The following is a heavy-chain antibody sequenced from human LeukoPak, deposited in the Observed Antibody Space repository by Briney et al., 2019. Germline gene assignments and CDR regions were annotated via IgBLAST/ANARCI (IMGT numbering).Heavy chain of an antibody. V-gene: IGHV4-39*07. CDR2: IYYSGST. J-gene: IGHJ4*02. D-gene: IGHD5-18*01. CDR1: GGSISSSNYY. CDR3: ARGLYSYGYVIDY. Sequence: SETLSLTCTVSGGSISSSNYYWGWIRQPPGKGLEWIGSIYYSGSTYYSPSLKSRVTISVDTSKNQFSLKLSSVTAADTAVYYCARGLYSYGYVIDYWGQGTLVTVSS.